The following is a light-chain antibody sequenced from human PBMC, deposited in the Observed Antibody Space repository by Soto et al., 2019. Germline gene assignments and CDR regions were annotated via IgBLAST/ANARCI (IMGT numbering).Light chain of an antibody. V-gene: IGLV1-40*01. CDR1: SSNIGAGYD. CDR2: GNS. Sequence: QPVRTQPPSVSGAPGQRVTISCTGSSSNIGAGYDVHWYQQLPGTAPKLLIYGNSNRPSGVPDRFSGSKSGTSASLAITGLQAEDEADYYCQSYDSSLSGSGVFGGGTKLTVL. CDR3: QSYDSSLSGSGV. J-gene: IGLJ2*01.